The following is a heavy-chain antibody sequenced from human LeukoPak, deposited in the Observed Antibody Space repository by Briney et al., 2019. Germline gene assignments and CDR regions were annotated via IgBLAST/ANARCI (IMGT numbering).Heavy chain of an antibody. CDR2: INHSGST. V-gene: IGHV4-34*01. CDR1: GGSFSGYY. Sequence: SETLSLTCAVYGGSFSGYYWSWIRQPPGKGLEWIGEINHSGSTNYSPSLKSRVTISVDTSKNQFSLKLSSVTAADTAVYYCARGHYDFWSGNGQLSRPRGFGPNWFDPWGQGTLVTVSS. CDR3: ARGHYDFWSGNGQLSRPRGFGPNWFDP. D-gene: IGHD3-3*01. J-gene: IGHJ5*02.